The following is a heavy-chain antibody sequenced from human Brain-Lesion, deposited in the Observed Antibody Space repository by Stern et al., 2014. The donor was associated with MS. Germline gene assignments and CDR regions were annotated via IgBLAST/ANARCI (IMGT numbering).Heavy chain of an antibody. Sequence: EMQLVESGGGLVQPGGSLTISCTAAGFTFGNYWMTWVRQAPGKGLEWVANIKAAGTEKSYVDSVKGRFTISRDNARNSLYLQMNSLRVEDTALYYCARVYNTIYGIVTQRGSGMDVWGQGTTVIVSS. V-gene: IGHV3-7*01. CDR3: ARVYNTIYGIVTQRGSGMDV. CDR2: IKAAGTEK. CDR1: GFTFGNYW. D-gene: IGHD3-3*01. J-gene: IGHJ6*02.